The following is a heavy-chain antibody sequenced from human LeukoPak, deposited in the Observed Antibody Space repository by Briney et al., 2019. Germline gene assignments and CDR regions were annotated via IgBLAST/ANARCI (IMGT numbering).Heavy chain of an antibody. D-gene: IGHD5-18*01. Sequence: PGGSLRLSRAASGFTVSSNYMSWVRQAPGKGLEWVSVIYSGGSTYYADSVKGRFTISRDNSKNTLYLQMNSLRAEDTAVYYCARGYSYGYVDYWGQGTLVTVSS. J-gene: IGHJ4*02. CDR1: GFTVSSNY. CDR2: IYSGGST. V-gene: IGHV3-66*01. CDR3: ARGYSYGYVDY.